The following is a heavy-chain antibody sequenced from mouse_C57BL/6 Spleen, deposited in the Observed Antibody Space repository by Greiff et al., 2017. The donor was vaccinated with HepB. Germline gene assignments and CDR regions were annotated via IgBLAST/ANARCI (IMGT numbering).Heavy chain of an antibody. CDR3: AREGSTTVVATVDV. Sequence: QVQLQQPGAELVKPGASVKLSCKASGYTFTSYWMHWVKQRPGPGLEWIGMIHPNSGSTNYNEKFKSKATLTVDKSSSTAYMQLSSLTSEDSAVYYCAREGSTTVVATVDVWGTGTTVTVSS. CDR1: GYTFTSYW. CDR2: IHPNSGST. D-gene: IGHD1-1*01. J-gene: IGHJ1*03. V-gene: IGHV1-64*01.